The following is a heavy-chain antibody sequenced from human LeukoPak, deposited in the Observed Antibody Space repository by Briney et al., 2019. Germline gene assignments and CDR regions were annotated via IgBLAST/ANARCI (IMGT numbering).Heavy chain of an antibody. D-gene: IGHD3-22*01. Sequence: GGSLRLSCAASGFTFSSYGMHWVRQAPGKGLEWVAVISYDGSNKYYVDSVKGRFTISRDNSKNTLYLQMNSLRAEDTAVYYCAKGASRLYDNSGYYPFLYDYWGQGTLVSVSS. V-gene: IGHV3-30*18. CDR2: ISYDGSNK. CDR1: GFTFSSYG. CDR3: AKGASRLYDNSGYYPFLYDY. J-gene: IGHJ4*02.